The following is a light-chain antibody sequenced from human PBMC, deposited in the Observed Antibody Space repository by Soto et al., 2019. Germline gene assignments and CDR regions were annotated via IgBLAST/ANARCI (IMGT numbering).Light chain of an antibody. V-gene: IGKV1-39*01. CDR1: QSISSY. CDR3: QQSYLIPVT. CDR2: DAS. Sequence: DIQMTQSPSSLSAAVGERVTITCRASQSISSYLNWYQQKAGKAPKLVIYDASTLQSVVPSKYSGSGSGTDFTLTIHSLQVEDCATYYCQQSYLIPVTFGHGTNVEIK. J-gene: IGKJ1*01.